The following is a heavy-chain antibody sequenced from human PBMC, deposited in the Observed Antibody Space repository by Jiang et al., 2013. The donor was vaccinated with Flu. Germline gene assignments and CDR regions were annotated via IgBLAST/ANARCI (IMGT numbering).Heavy chain of an antibody. V-gene: IGHV4-61*01. Sequence: GLVKPSETLSLTCTVSGGSVSSGSYYWSWIRQPPGKGLEWIGYIYYSGSTNYNPSLKSRVTISVDTSKNQFSLKLSSVTAADTAVYYCARAREDYYYYYMDVWGKGTTVTVSS. CDR3: ARAREDYYYYYMDV. CDR2: IYYSGST. CDR1: GGSVSSGSYY. J-gene: IGHJ6*03.